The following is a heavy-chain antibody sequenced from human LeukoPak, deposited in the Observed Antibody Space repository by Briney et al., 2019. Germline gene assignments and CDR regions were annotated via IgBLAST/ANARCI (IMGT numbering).Heavy chain of an antibody. Sequence: XSLLLSCAASGFTFSSYAMSWVRQAPGKGLEWVSAISGSGGSTYYADSVKGRFTISRDNSKNTLYLQMNSLRAEDTAVYYCAKVARKWELSDYFDYWGQGTLVTVSS. D-gene: IGHD1-26*01. J-gene: IGHJ4*02. V-gene: IGHV3-23*01. CDR2: ISGSGGST. CDR3: AKVARKWELSDYFDY. CDR1: GFTFSSYA.